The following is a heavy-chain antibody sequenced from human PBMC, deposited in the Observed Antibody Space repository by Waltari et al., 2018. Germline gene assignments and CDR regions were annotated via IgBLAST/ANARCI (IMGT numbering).Heavy chain of an antibody. J-gene: IGHJ4*02. CDR3: ARIAVAPE. Sequence: QVQLVQSGAEVKKPGASVKVSCKASGYTFTGYYMHWVRQAPGQGLGWMGWINPNGGGTNYAQKLQGRVTMTRDTSISTAYMELSRLRSDDTAVYYCARIAVAPEWGQGTLVTVSS. CDR2: INPNGGGT. CDR1: GYTFTGYY. V-gene: IGHV1-2*02. D-gene: IGHD6-19*01.